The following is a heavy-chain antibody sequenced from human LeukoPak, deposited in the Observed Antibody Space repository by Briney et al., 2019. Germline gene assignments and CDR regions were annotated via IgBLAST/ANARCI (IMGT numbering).Heavy chain of an antibody. D-gene: IGHD6-6*01. J-gene: IGHJ3*02. CDR3: ATSPGEQVGHGFDI. V-gene: IGHV4-4*02. Sequence: SGTLSLTCAVSGGSISSSNWWSWVRQPPGKGLEWIGSIYYSGSTYYNPSLKSRVTLSVDTSKNQFSLKLSSVTAADTAVYYCATSPGEQVGHGFDIWGQGTKVTVSS. CDR1: GGSISSSNW. CDR2: IYYSGST.